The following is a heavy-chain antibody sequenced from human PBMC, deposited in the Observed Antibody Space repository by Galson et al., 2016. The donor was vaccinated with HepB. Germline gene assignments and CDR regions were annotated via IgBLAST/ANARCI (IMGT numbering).Heavy chain of an antibody. CDR1: GLTFSSYA. D-gene: IGHD3-16*01. J-gene: IGHJ6*02. Sequence: SLRLSCAASGLTFSSYALNWVRQGPGKGLEWVSGVSGSGGSTYYADSVKGRFTISRDNSKNTLYMQMNSLRVEDTAVYYCAKDGLTVMAFYYYGMDVWCQGTTVTVSS. V-gene: IGHV3-23*01. CDR2: VSGSGGST. CDR3: AKDGLTVMAFYYYGMDV.